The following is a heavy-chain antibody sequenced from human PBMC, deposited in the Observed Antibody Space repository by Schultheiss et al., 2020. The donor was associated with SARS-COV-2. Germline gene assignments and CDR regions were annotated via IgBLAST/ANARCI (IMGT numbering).Heavy chain of an antibody. J-gene: IGHJ4*02. CDR3: ARDKSSSSFDY. Sequence: GGSLRLSCAASGFTFSSYGMHWVRQAPGKGLEWVAVISYDGSNKYYADSVKGRFTISRDNSKNSLYLQMNSLRAEDTAVYYCARDKSSSSFDYWGQGTLVTVSS. CDR2: ISYDGSNK. CDR1: GFTFSSYG. V-gene: IGHV3-33*05. D-gene: IGHD6-13*01.